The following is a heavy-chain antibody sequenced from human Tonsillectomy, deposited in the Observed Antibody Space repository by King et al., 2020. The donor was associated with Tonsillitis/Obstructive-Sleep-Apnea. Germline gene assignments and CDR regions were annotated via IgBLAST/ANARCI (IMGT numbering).Heavy chain of an antibody. CDR3: AKDPTDIVVVPAAMPNAYYYMDV. V-gene: IGHV3-30*18. D-gene: IGHD2-2*01. CDR1: GFTFSSYG. J-gene: IGHJ6*03. CDR2: ILYDGSNK. Sequence: QLVQSGGGVVQPGRSLRLSCSASGFTFSSYGMYLGRQAPGKGVEWVAVILYDGSNKYYADSVEGRVTISRDNSKNTLYLQMNSLRAEDTAVYYCAKDPTDIVVVPAAMPNAYYYMDVWGKGTTVTVSS.